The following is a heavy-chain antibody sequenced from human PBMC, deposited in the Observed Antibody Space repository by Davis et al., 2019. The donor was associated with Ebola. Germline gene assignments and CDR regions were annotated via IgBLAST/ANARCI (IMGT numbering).Heavy chain of an antibody. CDR1: GFTFDDYA. CDR3: VGKNTNYRYYYGMDV. CDR2: ISWNSGSI. V-gene: IGHV3-9*01. Sequence: SLKISCAASGFTFDDYAMHWVRQAPGKGLEWVSGISWNSGSIGYADSVKGRFTISRDNAKNSLYLQMNSLRAEDTALYYCVGKNTNYRYYYGMDVWGQGTTVTVSS. J-gene: IGHJ6*02. D-gene: IGHD4/OR15-4a*01.